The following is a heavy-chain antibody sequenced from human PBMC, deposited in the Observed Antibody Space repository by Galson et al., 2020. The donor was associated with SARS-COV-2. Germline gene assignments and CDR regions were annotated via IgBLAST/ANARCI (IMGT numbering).Heavy chain of an antibody. D-gene: IGHD6-19*01. CDR2: TGSDGTST. J-gene: IGHJ3*02. Sequence: GESLKISCVVSSFTFNSYLMAWVRQVPGTGLVWVARTGSDGTSTTYADSVKGRFTISRDNAKNTLYLQMNSLRAEDSAVYYCAGDSAWYDAFDIWGQGTVVTVSS. V-gene: IGHV3-74*03. CDR1: SFTFNSYL. CDR3: AGDSAWYDAFDI.